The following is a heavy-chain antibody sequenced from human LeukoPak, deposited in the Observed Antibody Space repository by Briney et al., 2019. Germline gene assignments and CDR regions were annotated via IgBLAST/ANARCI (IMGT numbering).Heavy chain of an antibody. CDR2: ISGYNDNP. J-gene: IGHJ4*02. CDR1: GYTFTNFG. D-gene: IGHD2-21*01. CDR3: ARDDSAD. Sequence: SVKVSCKASGYTFTNFGISWVRQAPGQGLGWMGWISGYNDNPNYAQKLQGRVTLTTDTSTSTAYMELRSLRYDDTAVYYCARDDSADWGQGTLVTVS. V-gene: IGHV1-18*01.